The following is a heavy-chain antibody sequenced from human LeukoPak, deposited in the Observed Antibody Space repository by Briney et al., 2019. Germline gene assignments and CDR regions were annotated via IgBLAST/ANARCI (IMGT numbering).Heavy chain of an antibody. CDR1: GFTFSSYE. V-gene: IGHV3-48*03. CDR2: ISSSGSTI. J-gene: IGHJ4*02. CDR3: ARDLRNYYDSSGQGLDY. D-gene: IGHD3-22*01. Sequence: GGSLRPSCAASGFTFSSYEMNWVRQAPGKGLEWVSYISSSGSTIYYADSVKGRFTISRDNAKNSLYLQMNSLRAEDTAVYYCARDLRNYYDSSGQGLDYWGQGTLVTVSS.